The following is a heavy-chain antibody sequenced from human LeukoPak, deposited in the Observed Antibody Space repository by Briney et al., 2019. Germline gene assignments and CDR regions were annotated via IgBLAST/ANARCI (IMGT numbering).Heavy chain of an antibody. D-gene: IGHD2-2*01. J-gene: IGHJ5*02. CDR1: GFTFSSYA. CDR2: ISGSGGST. CDR3: AKDPCSSTSCSNWFDP. V-gene: IGHV3-23*01. Sequence: GRSLRLSCAASGFTFSSYAMSWVRQAPGKGLEWVSAISGSGGSTYYADSVKGRFTISRDNSKNTLYLQMNSLRAEDTAVYYCAKDPCSSTSCSNWFDPWGQGTLVTVSS.